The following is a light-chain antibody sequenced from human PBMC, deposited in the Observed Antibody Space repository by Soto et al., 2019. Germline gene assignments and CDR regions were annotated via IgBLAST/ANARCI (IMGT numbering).Light chain of an antibody. Sequence: EVVLTQSSDTLSLSPGAKHTHSCSPCQFVSSTYLAWYQQRPGQAPRLLIYGASSRATGIPDRFSGGGSETDFTLTISRLESEDSAVYYCQQYGISPFTFGGGTKVDIK. CDR1: QFVSSTY. J-gene: IGKJ4*01. V-gene: IGKV3-20*01. CDR2: GAS. CDR3: QQYGISPFT.